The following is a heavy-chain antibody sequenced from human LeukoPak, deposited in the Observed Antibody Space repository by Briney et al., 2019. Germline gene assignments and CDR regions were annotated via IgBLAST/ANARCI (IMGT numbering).Heavy chain of an antibody. CDR1: GFTVSSNY. D-gene: IGHD2-2*01. CDR2: IWYDGSNK. Sequence: GGSLRLSCAASGFTVSSNYMHWVRQAPGKGLEWVAVIWYDGSNKYYADSVKGRFTISRDNSKNTLYLQMNSLRAEDTAVYYCAGEVVPAAEVDYWGQGTLVTVSS. J-gene: IGHJ4*02. V-gene: IGHV3-33*08. CDR3: AGEVVPAAEVDY.